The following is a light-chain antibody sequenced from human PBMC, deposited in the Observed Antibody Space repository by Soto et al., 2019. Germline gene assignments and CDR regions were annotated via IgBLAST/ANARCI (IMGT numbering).Light chain of an antibody. Sequence: EIVLTQSPGTLSLSPGERATLSCRASLTVNNRYLAWYQQNPGQAPRLLIYGSSNMATGIPDRCSGSGSGTDFALTISRLEPEDFAVYFCQQSGGSPPTLGQGTKVEIK. CDR3: QQSGGSPPT. CDR1: LTVNNRY. V-gene: IGKV3-20*01. CDR2: GSS. J-gene: IGKJ1*01.